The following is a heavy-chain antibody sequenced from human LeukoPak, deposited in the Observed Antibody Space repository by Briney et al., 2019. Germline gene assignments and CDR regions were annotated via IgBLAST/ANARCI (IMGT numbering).Heavy chain of an antibody. V-gene: IGHV3-23*01. CDR2: ISNSGSSK. J-gene: IGHJ4*02. Sequence: GGSLRLSCASSGFTFSNYAMNWVRQAPGKGLEWVSGISNSGSSKDYADSVKGRFTISRDNSKNTLFLQMNSLRAEDTAIYYCAKGEYGSGWPDWGLGTLVTVSS. CDR3: AKGEYGSGWPD. CDR1: GFTFSNYA. D-gene: IGHD6-19*01.